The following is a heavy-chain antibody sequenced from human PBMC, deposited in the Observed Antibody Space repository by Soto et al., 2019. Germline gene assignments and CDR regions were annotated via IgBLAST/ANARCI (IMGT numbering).Heavy chain of an antibody. CDR3: ARLRVTTVDY. CDR1: GGSISSGGYS. D-gene: IGHD4-17*01. CDR2: IYHSGST. Sequence: TLSVTCAVSGGSISSGGYSWSWIRQPPGKGLEWIGYIYHSGSTYYNPSLKSRVTISVDRSKNQFSLKLSSVTAADTAVYYSARLRVTTVDYWGQGTLVTVSS. J-gene: IGHJ4*02. V-gene: IGHV4-30-2*01.